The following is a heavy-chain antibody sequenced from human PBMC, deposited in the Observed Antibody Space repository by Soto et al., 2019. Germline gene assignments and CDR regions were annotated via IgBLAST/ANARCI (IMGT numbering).Heavy chain of an antibody. CDR1: GFTLSSYA. J-gene: IGHJ6*02. CDR3: ARGSVVVVAATKGAYYYGMDV. CDR2: ISYDGSNK. Sequence: GGSLRLSCAASGFTLSSYAMHWVRQAPGKGLEWVAVISYDGSNKYYADSVKGRFTISRDNSKNTLYLQMNSLRAEDTAVYYCARGSVVVVAATKGAYYYGMDVWGQGTTVTVSS. D-gene: IGHD2-15*01. V-gene: IGHV3-30-3*01.